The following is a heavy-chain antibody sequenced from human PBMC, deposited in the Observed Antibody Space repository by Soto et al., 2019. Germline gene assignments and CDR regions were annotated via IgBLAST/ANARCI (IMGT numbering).Heavy chain of an antibody. V-gene: IGHV4-34*01. D-gene: IGHD4-17*01. Sequence: SETLSLTCAVYSGSFSGYYWSWIRQPPGKGLEWIGEINHSGSTNYNPSIKSRVTISVDTSKNQYSLKLSSVTAADTAVYYCARDPTTVTSIDYWGQGTLVTVSS. J-gene: IGHJ4*02. CDR2: INHSGST. CDR1: SGSFSGYY. CDR3: ARDPTTVTSIDY.